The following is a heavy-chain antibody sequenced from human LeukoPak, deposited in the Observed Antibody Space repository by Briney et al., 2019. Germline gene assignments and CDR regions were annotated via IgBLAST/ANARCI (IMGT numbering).Heavy chain of an antibody. CDR1: GFTFTAFE. D-gene: IGHD3-22*01. J-gene: IGHJ6*02. Sequence: PGGSLRLSCAASGFTFTAFEMNWVRQSPGKGLEWISYISGDGYTKHFADSVRGRFTISRDNAKNSLYLQMNSLRAEGTAVYYCARDAVVYSYYGMDVWGQGTTVTVSS. CDR2: ISGDGYTK. V-gene: IGHV3-48*03. CDR3: ARDAVVYSYYGMDV.